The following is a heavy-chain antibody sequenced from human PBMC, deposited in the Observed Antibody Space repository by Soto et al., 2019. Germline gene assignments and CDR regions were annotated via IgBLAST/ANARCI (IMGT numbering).Heavy chain of an antibody. V-gene: IGHV4-34*01. CDR2: INHTGGT. CDR3: ATRITVFGMLIPPFDP. Sequence: SETLSLTCAFYGRPVNSYYLNWIRPPPGKGLDLIGGINHTGGTHYNPSLKRRVTMSVDTSKNQFSLRLSSVTAAETAIYYCATRITVFGMLIPPFDPWGQGTQVTVSS. CDR1: GRPVNSYY. D-gene: IGHD3-3*01. J-gene: IGHJ5*02.